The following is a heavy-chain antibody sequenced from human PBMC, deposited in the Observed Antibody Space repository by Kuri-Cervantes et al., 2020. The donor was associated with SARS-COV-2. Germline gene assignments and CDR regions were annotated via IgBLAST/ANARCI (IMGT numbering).Heavy chain of an antibody. CDR1: GDSISSYY. CDR3: ARHVGGRRAVDI. D-gene: IGHD3-16*01. CDR2: IYYSGST. Sequence: SETLSLTCTVSGDSISSYYWSWIRQPPGKGLEWIGYIYYSGSTNYNPSLKSRVTISVDTSKNQLSLRLTSVTAADTAVYYCARHVGGRRAVDIWGQGTLVTVSS. V-gene: IGHV4-59*08. J-gene: IGHJ3*02.